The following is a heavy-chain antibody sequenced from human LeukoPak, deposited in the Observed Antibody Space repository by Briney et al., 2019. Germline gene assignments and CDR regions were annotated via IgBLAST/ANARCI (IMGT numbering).Heavy chain of an antibody. CDR3: AKDLTMIVVVSVDY. CDR2: ISGSGGST. J-gene: IGHJ4*02. D-gene: IGHD3-22*01. CDR1: GFTFSSYA. V-gene: IGHV3-23*01. Sequence: GGSLRLSCAASGFTFSSYAMSWVRQAPGKGLEWGAAISGSGGSTYYADSVKGRFTISRDNSKNTLYLQMNSLRAEDTAVYYCAKDLTMIVVVSVDYWGQGTLVTVSS.